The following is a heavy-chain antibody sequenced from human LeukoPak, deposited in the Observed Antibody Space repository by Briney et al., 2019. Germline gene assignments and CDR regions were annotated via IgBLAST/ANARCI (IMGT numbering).Heavy chain of an antibody. CDR1: GFTFSTYV. J-gene: IGHJ4*02. D-gene: IGHD3-22*01. Sequence: PGGSLRLSCAASGFTFSTYVMSWVRQAPGKGLEWVSYISGSGGSTYYADSVEGRFTISRDNSKNSLYLQMNGLRAEDTAVYYCAKDGGTYYYDYSTSNPGYWGQGTLVTVSS. CDR2: ISGSGGST. V-gene: IGHV3-23*01. CDR3: AKDGGTYYYDYSTSNPGY.